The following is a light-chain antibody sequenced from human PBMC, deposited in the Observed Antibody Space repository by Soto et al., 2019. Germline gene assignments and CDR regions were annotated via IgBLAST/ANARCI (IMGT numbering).Light chain of an antibody. CDR1: SSNIETNS. CDR2: SDN. V-gene: IGLV1-44*01. J-gene: IGLJ3*02. CDR3: AAWDDSLSGCV. Sequence: QSVLTQPPSASGTPGQRVSISCSGGSSNIETNSVNWYLQLPGTAPKLIIYSDNQRPSGVPVRFSASKSGSSASLAISGLQSEDEADYYCAAWDDSLSGCVFGGGTKVTVL.